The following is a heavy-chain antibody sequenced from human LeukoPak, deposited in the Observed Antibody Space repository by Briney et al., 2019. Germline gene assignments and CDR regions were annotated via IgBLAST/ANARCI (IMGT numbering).Heavy chain of an antibody. CDR3: AAGSSGWYWFFDL. Sequence: PSETLSLTCTVSGGSISSYYWSWIRQPPGKGLEWIGYIYYSGSTNYNPPLKSRVTISVDTSKNQFSLKLSSVTAADTAVYYCAAGSSGWYWFFDLWGRGTLVTVSS. V-gene: IGHV4-59*01. CDR2: IYYSGST. D-gene: IGHD6-19*01. CDR1: GGSISSYY. J-gene: IGHJ2*01.